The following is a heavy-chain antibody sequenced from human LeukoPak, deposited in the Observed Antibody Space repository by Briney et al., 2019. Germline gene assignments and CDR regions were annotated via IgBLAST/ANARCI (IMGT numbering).Heavy chain of an antibody. J-gene: IGHJ4*02. CDR1: GFTFSGSA. V-gene: IGHV3-73*01. CDR2: IRSKADNYAT. Sequence: GGSLRLSCAASGFTFSGSALHWVRQASGKGLEWVGRIRSKADNYATAYAASVKGRFTLSRDDSKNTAYLQMDSLKTEDTAMYYCXXXVPGSXXXDXXXXXTLVTVSS. D-gene: IGHD3-10*01. CDR3: XXXVPGSXXXDX.